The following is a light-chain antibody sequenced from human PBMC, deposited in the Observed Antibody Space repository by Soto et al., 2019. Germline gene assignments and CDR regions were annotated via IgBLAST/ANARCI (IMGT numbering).Light chain of an antibody. Sequence: QSVLTQPPSVSGAPGQRVTISCTGSSSNIGAGYDVHWYQQLPGTAPKLLIYGNSNRPSGVPDRFSGSKSGTSASLAITGLQAEDEADYSPQSYDSSLSGTVVFGGGTKLTVL. CDR1: SSNIGAGYD. V-gene: IGLV1-40*01. CDR3: QSYDSSLSGTVV. CDR2: GNS. J-gene: IGLJ2*01.